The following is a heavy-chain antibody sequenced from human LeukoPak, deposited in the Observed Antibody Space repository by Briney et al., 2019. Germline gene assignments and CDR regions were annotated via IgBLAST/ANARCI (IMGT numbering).Heavy chain of an antibody. CDR1: GGSISSSSYY. V-gene: IGHV4-39*01. D-gene: IGHD3-22*01. J-gene: IGHJ4*02. Sequence: SETLPLTCTVSGGSISSSSYYWGWIRQPPGKGLEWIGSIYYSGSTYYNPSLKSRVTISVDTSKNQFSLKLSSVTAADTAVYYCARNPYYYDSSGEDDYWGQGTLVTVSS. CDR3: ARNPYYYDSSGEDDY. CDR2: IYYSGST.